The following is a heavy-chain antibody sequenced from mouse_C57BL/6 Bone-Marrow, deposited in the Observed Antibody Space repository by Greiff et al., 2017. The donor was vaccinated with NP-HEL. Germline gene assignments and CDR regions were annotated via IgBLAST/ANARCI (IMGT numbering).Heavy chain of an antibody. Sequence: VQLQQSGPGLVQPSQSLSITCTVSGFSLTSYGVHWVRQSPGKGLEWLGVIWRGGSTDYNAAFISRLSISKDNSKSQVFFKMNSLQADDTAIYYCARLGRFAYWGQGTLVTVSA. J-gene: IGHJ3*01. CDR2: IWRGGST. CDR3: ARLGRFAY. D-gene: IGHD4-1*01. CDR1: GFSLTSYG. V-gene: IGHV2-2*01.